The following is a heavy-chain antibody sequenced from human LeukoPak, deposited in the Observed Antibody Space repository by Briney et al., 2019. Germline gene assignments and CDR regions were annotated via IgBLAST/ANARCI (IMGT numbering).Heavy chain of an antibody. Sequence: KPSETLSLTCTVSGGSISSYYWSWIRQPAGKGLEWIGRIYTSGSTNYNPSLKSRVTMSVDTSKTQFSLKLSSVTAADTAVYYCARASVHEFSQSPYFDYWGQGTLVTVSS. D-gene: IGHD3-10*01. CDR1: GGSISSYY. CDR3: ARASVHEFSQSPYFDY. CDR2: IYTSGST. V-gene: IGHV4-4*07. J-gene: IGHJ4*02.